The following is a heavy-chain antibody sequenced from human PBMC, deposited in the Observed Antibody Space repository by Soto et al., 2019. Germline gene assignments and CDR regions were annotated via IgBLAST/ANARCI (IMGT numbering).Heavy chain of an antibody. CDR1: GGTFSSYT. CDR2: IIPILGIA. J-gene: IGHJ3*02. Sequence: QVQLVQSGAEVKKPGSSVKVSCKASGGTFSSYTISWVRQAPGQGLEWMGRIIPILGIANYAQKFQGRVTITADKSTSTAYMELSSMRSEDTAVYYCARDNGSGWGPIGGQGTMVTVSS. V-gene: IGHV1-69*08. D-gene: IGHD6-19*01. CDR3: ARDNGSGWGPI.